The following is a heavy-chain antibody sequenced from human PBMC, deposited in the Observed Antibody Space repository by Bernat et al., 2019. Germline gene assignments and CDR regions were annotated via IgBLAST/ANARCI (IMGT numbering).Heavy chain of an antibody. D-gene: IGHD2-15*01. Sequence: QVQLVESGGGVVQPGRSLRLSCAASGFTFSSYAMHWVRQAPGKGLEWVAVISYDGSNKYYADSVKGRFTISRDNSKNTLYLQMNSLRAEDTAVYYCARVGSLAVVAASYDAFDIWGQGTMVTVSS. CDR1: GFTFSSYA. J-gene: IGHJ3*02. V-gene: IGHV3-30-3*01. CDR3: ARVGSLAVVAASYDAFDI. CDR2: ISYDGSNK.